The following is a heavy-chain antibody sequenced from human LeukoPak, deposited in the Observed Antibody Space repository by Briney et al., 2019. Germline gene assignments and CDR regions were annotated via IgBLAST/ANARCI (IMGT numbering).Heavy chain of an antibody. CDR3: ARVGGYCSGESCFDY. Sequence: ASVKVSCKASGYTFSDFGISWVRQAPGQGLGWMGWISAYNGNADYAQKLQGRVTMTTDTSTSTAYMELRSLRSDDTAVYFCARVGGYCSGESCFDYWGQGTLVTVSS. CDR2: ISAYNGNA. D-gene: IGHD2-15*01. CDR1: GYTFSDFG. V-gene: IGHV1-18*01. J-gene: IGHJ4*02.